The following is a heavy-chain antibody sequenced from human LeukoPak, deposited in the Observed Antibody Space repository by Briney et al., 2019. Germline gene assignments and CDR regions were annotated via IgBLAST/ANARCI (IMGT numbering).Heavy chain of an antibody. CDR2: IYYSGST. J-gene: IGHJ5*02. D-gene: IGHD6-13*01. V-gene: IGHV4-39*01. CDR3: ARPLYSSSWYNWFDP. Sequence: SETLSLTCTVSGGSISSSSYYWGWIRQPPGKGLEWIGSIYYSGSTYYNPSLKSRVTISVDTSKNQFSLKLSSVTAADTAVYYCARPLYSSSWYNWFDPWGQGTLVTVSS. CDR1: GGSISSSSYY.